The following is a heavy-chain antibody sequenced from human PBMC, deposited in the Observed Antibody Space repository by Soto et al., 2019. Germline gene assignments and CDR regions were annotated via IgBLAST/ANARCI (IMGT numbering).Heavy chain of an antibody. CDR2: IFSADNT. CDR3: AITGAGYYIV. V-gene: IGHV3-53*01. Sequence: GGSLRLSCAASGFTVSSNYLSWVRQAPGKGLEWVSVIFSADNTHYADSVKGRFTISRDNSKNTVFLQMNSLRAEDTAVYYCAITGAGYYIVWGQGTPVNVSS. CDR1: GFTVSSNY. J-gene: IGHJ4*02. D-gene: IGHD3-3*01.